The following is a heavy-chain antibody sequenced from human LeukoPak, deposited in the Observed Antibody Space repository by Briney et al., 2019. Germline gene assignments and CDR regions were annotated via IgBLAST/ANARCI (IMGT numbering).Heavy chain of an antibody. J-gene: IGHJ4*02. CDR3: ARHAXXXSFTFAY. CDR2: IYYSGNT. V-gene: IGHV4-39*01. Sequence: SETLSLTCTVSGGSISSSSYYWGWIRQPPEKGLEWIGSIYYSGNTYYNPSLKSRVTISIDTSKNQFSLNLNSVTAADTAVYYCARHAXXXSFTFAYWGQXTLLTVS. CDR1: GGSISSSSYY.